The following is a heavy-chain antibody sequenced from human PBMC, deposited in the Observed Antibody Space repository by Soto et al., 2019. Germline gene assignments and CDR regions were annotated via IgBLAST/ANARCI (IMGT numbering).Heavy chain of an antibody. CDR2: IIPLLGIA. D-gene: IGHD6-13*01. Sequence: QVQLVQSGAEVKKPGSSVKVSCKASGGTFSSYTISWVRQAPGQGLEWMGRIIPLLGIANYAQKFQGRVTIPAAKSTSTAYMELSILRSEDTAVYYCAVSTRGAPSSRWAYYFDYWGQGTLVTV. CDR3: AVSTRGAPSSRWAYYFDY. V-gene: IGHV1-69*02. CDR1: GGTFSSYT. J-gene: IGHJ4*02.